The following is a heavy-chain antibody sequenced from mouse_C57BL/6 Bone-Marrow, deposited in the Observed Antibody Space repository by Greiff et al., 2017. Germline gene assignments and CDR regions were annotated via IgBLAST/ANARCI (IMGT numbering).Heavy chain of an antibody. J-gene: IGHJ2*01. CDR2: INPNNGGT. Sequence: EVQLQQSGPELVKPGASVKISCKASGYTFTDYYMNWVKQSHGKSLEWIGDINPNNGGTSYNQQFKGKATLTLDKSSSTAYMELRSLTSEYSAVYYCARELLLVYYFDYWGQGTTLTVSS. D-gene: IGHD2-1*01. CDR3: ARELLLVYYFDY. CDR1: GYTFTDYY. V-gene: IGHV1-26*01.